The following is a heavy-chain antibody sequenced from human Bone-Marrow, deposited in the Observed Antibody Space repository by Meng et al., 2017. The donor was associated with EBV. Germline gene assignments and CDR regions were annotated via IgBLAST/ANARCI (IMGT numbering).Heavy chain of an antibody. CDR2: IYHSGTT. Sequence: QLQLQESDPGLVKPSETLPLTCTVSGECITTYTSYWGWIRQPPGKGLEWIGTIYHSGTTYYNPSLQSRVTISVDTSKNQFSLKMNSVTAADTAVYYCARRAASWFDPWGQGALVTVSS. D-gene: IGHD5-18*01. CDR3: ARRAASWFDP. V-gene: IGHV4-39*01. J-gene: IGHJ5*02. CDR1: GECITTYTSY.